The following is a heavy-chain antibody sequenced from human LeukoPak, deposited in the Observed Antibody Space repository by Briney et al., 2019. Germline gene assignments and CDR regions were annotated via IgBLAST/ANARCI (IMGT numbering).Heavy chain of an antibody. J-gene: IGHJ3*02. D-gene: IGHD5-18*01. V-gene: IGHV1-69*05. CDR1: GGTFSSYA. CDR3: ARVRIQLWLLGAFDI. CDR2: IIPIFGTA. Sequence: SVKVSCXASGGTFSSYAISWVRQAPGQGLEWMGRIIPIFGTANYAQKFQGRVTITTDEFTSTAYMELSSLRSEDTAVYYCARVRIQLWLLGAFDIWGQGTMVTVSS.